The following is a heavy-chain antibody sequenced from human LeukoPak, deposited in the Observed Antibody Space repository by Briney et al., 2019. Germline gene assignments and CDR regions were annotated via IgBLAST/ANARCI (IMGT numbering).Heavy chain of an antibody. CDR1: GFTLSSSA. V-gene: IGHV3-23*01. J-gene: IGHJ3*02. CDR3: AKDKYCSDGSCVDAFDI. CDR2: ICGSGGNT. D-gene: IGHD2-15*01. Sequence: PGGSLRLSCEASGFTLSSSAMTWVRQAPGEGLEWVSTICGSGGNTYYADSVRGRFTISRDNSKNTLYLQMNRLRAEDTAIYYCAKDKYCSDGSCVDAFDIWGQGTMVTVSS.